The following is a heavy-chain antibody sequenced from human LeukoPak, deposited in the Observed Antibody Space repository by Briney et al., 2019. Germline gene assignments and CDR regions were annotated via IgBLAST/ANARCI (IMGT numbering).Heavy chain of an antibody. CDR1: GFTFSNAR. V-gene: IGHV3-15*01. D-gene: IGHD3-10*01. CDR2: IKSKTDGGTT. CDR3: TTDPSRSGYYYYYMDV. Sequence: GGSLRLSCAASGFTFSNARMSWVRQAPGKGPEWVGRIKSKTDGGTTDYAAPVKGRFTISRDDSKNTLYLQMNSLKTEDTAVYYCTTDPSRSGYYYYYMDVWGKGTTVTVSS. J-gene: IGHJ6*03.